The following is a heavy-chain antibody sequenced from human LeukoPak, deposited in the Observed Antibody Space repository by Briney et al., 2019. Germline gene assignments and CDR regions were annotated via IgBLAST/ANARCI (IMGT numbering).Heavy chain of an antibody. CDR2: ISYDGSNK. J-gene: IGHJ6*03. CDR3: ARDPYSGNYGNYYYYYMDV. CDR1: GFRFSSYA. D-gene: IGHD1-26*01. V-gene: IGHV3-30*04. Sequence: GRSLRLSCAASGFRFSSYAMHWVRQAPGKGLEWVAVISYDGSNKYYADSVKGRFTISRDNSKNTLYLQMNSLRAEDTAVYYCARDPYSGNYGNYYYYYMDVWGKGTTVTISS.